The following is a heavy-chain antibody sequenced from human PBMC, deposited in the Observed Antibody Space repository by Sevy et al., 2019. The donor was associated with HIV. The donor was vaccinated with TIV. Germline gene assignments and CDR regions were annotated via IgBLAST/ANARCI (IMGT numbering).Heavy chain of an antibody. J-gene: IGHJ6*03. Sequence: GGSLRLSCAVSGFSFDSYGMTWVRQAPGKGLEWVSGISGSGTRTYYADSVKGRFSISRDNSKNRLYLQKNSLRSEDMAIYYWAKGGWGHYDPDEIGYYFYYYNMDVWGKGTTVTVSS. CDR2: ISGSGTRT. CDR3: AKGGWGHYDPDEIGYYFYYYNMDV. D-gene: IGHD3-22*01. CDR1: GFSFDSYG. V-gene: IGHV3-23*01.